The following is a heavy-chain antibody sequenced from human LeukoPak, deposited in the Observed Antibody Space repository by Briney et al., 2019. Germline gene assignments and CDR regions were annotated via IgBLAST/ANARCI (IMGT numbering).Heavy chain of an antibody. Sequence: GRSLRLSCAASGFTFSSYGMHWVRQAPGKGLEWVAVISYDGSNKYYADSVKGRFTISRDNSKNTLYLQMNSLRAEDTAVYYCAREYYDFWSGYYTEGYWGQGTLVTVSS. CDR2: ISYDGSNK. J-gene: IGHJ4*02. D-gene: IGHD3-3*01. CDR1: GFTFSSYG. V-gene: IGHV3-30*03. CDR3: AREYYDFWSGYYTEGY.